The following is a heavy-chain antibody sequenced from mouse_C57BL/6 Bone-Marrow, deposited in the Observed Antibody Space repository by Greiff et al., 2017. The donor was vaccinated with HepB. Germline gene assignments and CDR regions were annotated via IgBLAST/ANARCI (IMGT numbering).Heavy chain of an antibody. D-gene: IGHD1-1*01. V-gene: IGHV3-3*01. CDR1: GFSINSDCY. CDR3: ARDQGYYGSLYAMDY. Sequence: EVQLQQSGPSLVRPSQTLSLTCTVTGFSINSDCYWIWIRPFPGNKLEYIGYTFYSGITYYNPSLESRTYITRDTSKNQFSLKLSSVTTEDTATYYCARDQGYYGSLYAMDYWGQGTSVTVSS. J-gene: IGHJ4*01. CDR2: TFYSGIT.